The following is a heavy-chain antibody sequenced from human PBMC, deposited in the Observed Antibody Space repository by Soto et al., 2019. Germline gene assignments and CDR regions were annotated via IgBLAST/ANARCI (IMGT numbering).Heavy chain of an antibody. CDR1: GFTFSNAW. V-gene: IGHV3-15*01. Sequence: GGSLRLSCAASGFTFSNAWMSWVRQAPGEGLEWVGRIKSKTDGGTTDYAAPVKGRFTISRDDSKNTLYLQMNSLKTEDTAVYYCTRHPPGYCSGGSCYSPFYYYYYMDVWGKGTTVTV. J-gene: IGHJ6*03. D-gene: IGHD2-15*01. CDR3: TRHPPGYCSGGSCYSPFYYYYYMDV. CDR2: IKSKTDGGTT.